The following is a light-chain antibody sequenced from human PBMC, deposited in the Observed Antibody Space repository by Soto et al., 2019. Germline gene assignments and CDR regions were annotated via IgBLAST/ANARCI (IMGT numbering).Light chain of an antibody. V-gene: IGLV1-44*01. J-gene: IGLJ3*02. Sequence: QSLLTQPPSASGTPGQRVSISCSGGRSNIGSNLVSWYQQLPGTAPKLLLYFNDQRPSGVPDRFSGSKSGTSASLAVSELQSEDEADYFCASWDDSLKGVLFGGATKLTVL. CDR3: ASWDDSLKGVL. CDR2: FND. CDR1: RSNIGSNL.